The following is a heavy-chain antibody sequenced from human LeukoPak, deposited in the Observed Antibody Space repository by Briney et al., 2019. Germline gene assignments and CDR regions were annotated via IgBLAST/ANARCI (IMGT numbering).Heavy chain of an antibody. CDR2: ISYDGSNK. CDR3: ARDGRDGYPLDY. V-gene: IGHV3-30*01. Sequence: GRSLRLSCAASGFTFSSYAMHWVRQAPGKGLEWVAVISYDGSNKYYADSVKGRFTISRDNSKNTLYLQMNSLRAEDTAVYYCARDGRDGYPLDYWGQGTLVTGSS. J-gene: IGHJ4*02. CDR1: GFTFSSYA. D-gene: IGHD5-24*01.